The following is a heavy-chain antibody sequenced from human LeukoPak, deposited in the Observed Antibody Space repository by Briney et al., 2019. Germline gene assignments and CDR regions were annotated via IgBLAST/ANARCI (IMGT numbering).Heavy chain of an antibody. CDR2: MNPNSGNT. Sequence: GASVKVSCKASGYTFTSYDINWVRQATGQGLEWMGWMNPNSGNTGYAQKFQGRVTMTRDTSISTAYMELSRLRSDDTAVYYCARGWPRIVVVITTWDERDAFDIWGQGTMVTVSS. J-gene: IGHJ3*02. D-gene: IGHD3-22*01. V-gene: IGHV1-8*01. CDR3: ARGWPRIVVVITTWDERDAFDI. CDR1: GYTFTSYD.